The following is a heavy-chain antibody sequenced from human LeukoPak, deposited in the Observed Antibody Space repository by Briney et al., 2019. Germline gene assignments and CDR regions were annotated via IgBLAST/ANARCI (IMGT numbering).Heavy chain of an antibody. CDR3: AKVKYSSSWYLDY. V-gene: IGHV3-23*01. CDR2: ISGSGGST. J-gene: IGHJ4*02. Sequence: GGSLRPSCAASGFTFSSYAMSWVRQAPGKGLEWVSAISGSGGSTYYADSVKGRFTISRDNSKNTLYLQMNSLRAEDTAVYYCAKVKYSSSWYLDYWGQGTLVTVSS. CDR1: GFTFSSYA. D-gene: IGHD6-13*01.